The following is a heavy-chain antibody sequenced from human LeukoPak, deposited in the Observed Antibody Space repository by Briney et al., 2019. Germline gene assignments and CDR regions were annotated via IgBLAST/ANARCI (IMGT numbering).Heavy chain of an antibody. CDR3: ARSDYYDSSGSDY. J-gene: IGHJ4*02. D-gene: IGHD3-22*01. CDR1: GGSFSDYY. V-gene: IGHV4-4*07. CDR2: IYTSGST. Sequence: PSETLSLTCTVSGGSFSDYYWSWIRQPAGKGLEWIGRIYTSGSTNYNPSLKSRVTMSVDASKNQFSLKLSSVTAADTAVYYCARSDYYDSSGSDYWGQGTLVTVSS.